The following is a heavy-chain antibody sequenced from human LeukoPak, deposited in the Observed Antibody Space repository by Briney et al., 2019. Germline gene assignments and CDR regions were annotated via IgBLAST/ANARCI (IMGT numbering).Heavy chain of an antibody. V-gene: IGHV3-23*01. D-gene: IGHD6-13*01. CDR3: ARDSYSSSWSGLFDY. J-gene: IGHJ4*02. Sequence: GGSLRLSCAASGFTFSSYAMSWVRQAPGKGLEWVSSISGDGGTTYYADSVKGRFTISRDNSKNTLYLQMSSLRAEDTAVYYCARDSYSSSWSGLFDYWGQGTLVTVSS. CDR2: ISGDGGTT. CDR1: GFTFSSYA.